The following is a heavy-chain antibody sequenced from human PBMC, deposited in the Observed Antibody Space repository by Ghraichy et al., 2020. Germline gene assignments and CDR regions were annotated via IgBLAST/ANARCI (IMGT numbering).Heavy chain of an antibody. CDR3: TTDPLEAPYFDY. CDR1: GFTFSNAW. D-gene: IGHD3-3*01. J-gene: IGHJ4*02. CDR2: IKSKTDGGTT. V-gene: IGHV3-15*01. Sequence: GGSLRLSCAASGFTFSNAWMSWVRQAPGKGLEWVGRIKSKTDGGTTDYAAPVKGRFTISRDDSKNTLYLQMNSLKTEDTAVYYCTTDPLEAPYFDYWDQGTLVTVSS.